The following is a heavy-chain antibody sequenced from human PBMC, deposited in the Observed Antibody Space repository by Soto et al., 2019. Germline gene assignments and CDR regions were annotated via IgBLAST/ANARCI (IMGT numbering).Heavy chain of an antibody. CDR3: ASSYGSGYRAFDY. Sequence: GASVKVSCKASGYTFTSYDINWVRQATGQGLEWMGGINPKTGNSGYVQKFQGRVTMTADKSTSTAYMELSSLRSEDTAIYYCASSYGSGYRAFDYWGQGALVTSPQ. CDR1: GYTFTSYD. V-gene: IGHV1-8*01. J-gene: IGHJ4*02. CDR2: INPKTGNS. D-gene: IGHD3-10*01.